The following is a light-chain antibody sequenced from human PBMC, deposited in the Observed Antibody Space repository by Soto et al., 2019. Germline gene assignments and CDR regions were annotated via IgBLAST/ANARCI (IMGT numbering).Light chain of an antibody. V-gene: IGLV1-47*02. CDR3: SSYTSTSTLV. CDR2: SNI. J-gene: IGLJ2*01. Sequence: QSVLTQPPSASGTPGQRVTISCSGSDSNSGSNYVYWYQQFPGTAPKLLIYSNIQRPSGVPARFSGSKSGTTAYLAISGLRSEDEADYYCSSYTSTSTLVFGGGTQLTVL. CDR1: DSNSGSNY.